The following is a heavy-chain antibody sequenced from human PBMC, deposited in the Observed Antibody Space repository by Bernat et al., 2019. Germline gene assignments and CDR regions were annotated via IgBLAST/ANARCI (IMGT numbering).Heavy chain of an antibody. D-gene: IGHD3-22*01. CDR1: GGSISSSNW. CDR3: ARDKVGSYYDSSGFVDY. J-gene: IGHJ4*02. V-gene: IGHV4-4*02. CDR2: IYHSGST. Sequence: QVQLQESGPGLVKPSGTLSLTCAVSGGSISSSNWWSWVRQPPGKGLEWIGEIYHSGSTNYNPSLKSRVTISVDKSKNQFSLKLSSVTAADTAVYYCARDKVGSYYDSSGFVDYWGQGTLVTVSS.